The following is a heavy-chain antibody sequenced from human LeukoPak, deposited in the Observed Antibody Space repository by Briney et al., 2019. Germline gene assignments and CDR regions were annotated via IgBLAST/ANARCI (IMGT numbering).Heavy chain of an antibody. V-gene: IGHV5-51*01. CDR2: IYPGDSDT. D-gene: IGHD1-26*01. J-gene: IGHJ4*02. Sequence: GESLKISCKGSRYSFTSYWIGWVRQMPGKGLEWMGIIYPGDSDTRYSPSFQGQVTISADKSISTAYLQWSSLKASDTAMYYCARYSGSYSPELNFDYWGQGTLVTVSS. CDR3: ARYSGSYSPELNFDY. CDR1: RYSFTSYW.